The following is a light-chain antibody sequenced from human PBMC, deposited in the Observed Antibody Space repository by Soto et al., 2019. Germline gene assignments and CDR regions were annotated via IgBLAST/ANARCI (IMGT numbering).Light chain of an antibody. CDR1: RSVLYNSNNKNY. Sequence: DIVMTQSPDSLAVSLGERATLNCKSSRSVLYNSNNKNYLAWYQQKPGQPPKLLIYWASTRESGVPDRFSGSGSETDFTLTISSLQAEDVAVYYCQHYYTTPRTFGQGTKLEIK. CDR3: QHYYTTPRT. J-gene: IGKJ2*01. V-gene: IGKV4-1*01. CDR2: WAS.